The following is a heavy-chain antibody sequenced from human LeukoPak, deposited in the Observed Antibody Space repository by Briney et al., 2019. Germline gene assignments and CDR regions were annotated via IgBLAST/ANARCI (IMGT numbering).Heavy chain of an antibody. CDR1: GFTFSRYC. CDR3: ARDSIAVTGDFDF. V-gene: IGHV3-74*01. CDR2: IDSDGCGP. D-gene: IGHD6-19*01. J-gene: IGHJ4*02. Sequence: GGSLRLFCAASGFTFSRYCMHWVRQTPGKGLVWVSLIDSDGCGPTYADSVKGRFTISRDNSKNTLYLQMNSLRAEDTAVYYCARDSIAVTGDFDFWGKGTLVTVSS.